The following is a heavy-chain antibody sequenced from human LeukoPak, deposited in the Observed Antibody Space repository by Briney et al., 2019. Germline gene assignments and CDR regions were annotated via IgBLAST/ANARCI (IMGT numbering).Heavy chain of an antibody. CDR3: AKVETAAAATLRGFDY. D-gene: IGHD6-13*01. CDR1: GFTFSSYA. Sequence: GGSLRLSCAASGFTFSSYAMSWVRQAPGKGLEWVSVITRGGSTYYADSVKGRFTISRDNSKNTLYLQMNSLRAEDTAVYYCAKVETAAAATLRGFDYWGQGTLVTVSS. J-gene: IGHJ4*02. V-gene: IGHV3-23*01. CDR2: ITRGGST.